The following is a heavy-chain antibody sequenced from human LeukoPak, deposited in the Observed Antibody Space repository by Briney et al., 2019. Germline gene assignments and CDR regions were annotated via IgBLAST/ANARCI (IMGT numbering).Heavy chain of an antibody. CDR1: GGSFSGYY. V-gene: IGHV4-34*01. Sequence: SETLSLTCAVYGGSFSGYYWSWIRQPPGKGLGWIGEINHSGSTNYNPSLKSRVTISVDTSKNQFSLKLSSVTAADTAVYYCARGRYYYGSGSYYPFDYWGQGTLVTVSS. CDR2: INHSGST. D-gene: IGHD3-10*01. CDR3: ARGRYYYGSGSYYPFDY. J-gene: IGHJ4*02.